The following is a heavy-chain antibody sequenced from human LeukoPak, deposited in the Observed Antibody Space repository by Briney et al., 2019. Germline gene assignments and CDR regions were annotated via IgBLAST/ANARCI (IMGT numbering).Heavy chain of an antibody. Sequence: SETLSLTCPVCGGSISSYYWSWIRQPPGKGREGIGYVYYRGTTNYNPSLKSRVIISVDTSKNQFSLKLSTVIAADTAVYYCARVGSGWGDFDYWGQGTLVTVSS. CDR1: GGSISSYY. D-gene: IGHD6-19*01. V-gene: IGHV4-59*01. J-gene: IGHJ4*02. CDR3: ARVGSGWGDFDY. CDR2: VYYRGTT.